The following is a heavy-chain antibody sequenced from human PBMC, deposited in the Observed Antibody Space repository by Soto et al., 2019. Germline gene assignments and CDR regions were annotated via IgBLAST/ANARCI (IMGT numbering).Heavy chain of an antibody. CDR3: AREMPSTAAAYFYYGLNV. CDR2: IVPVFPSV. V-gene: IGHV1-69*18. J-gene: IGHJ6*02. D-gene: IGHD6-13*01. CDR1: GGAFNNYA. Sequence: QVQLVQSGAEVKRPGSSVKVSCKASGGAFNNYAIYWVRQSPGQGLEWLGTIVPVFPSVYYSPRFQGRLKITADGSTDTVYMRLTSLKSEDTAVYYCAREMPSTAAAYFYYGLNVWGQGTSVTVSS.